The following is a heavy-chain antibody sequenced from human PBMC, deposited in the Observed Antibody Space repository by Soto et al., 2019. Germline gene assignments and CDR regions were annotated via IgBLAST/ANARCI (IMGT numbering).Heavy chain of an antibody. V-gene: IGHV5-51*01. CDR3: ARLLTITTTSRHYMDV. Sequence: PGESLKISCKGSGYSFTSYWIGWVRQMPGKGLEWMGIIYPGDSDTRYSPSFQGQVTISADKSISTAYLQWSSLKASDTAMYYCARLLTITTTSRHYMDVWGKGTTVTVSS. J-gene: IGHJ6*03. CDR1: GYSFTSYW. D-gene: IGHD4-17*01. CDR2: IYPGDSDT.